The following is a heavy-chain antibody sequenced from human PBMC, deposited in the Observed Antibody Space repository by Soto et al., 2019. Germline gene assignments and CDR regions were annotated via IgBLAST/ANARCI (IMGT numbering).Heavy chain of an antibody. CDR3: TKDTTDDSLWWGSRANAFED. Sequence: EVKLVESWGRLVQPGRSLKLSCAVAGFSFDDYVMHWVRQAPGKGLEWVSGVSGDSGRITYADSVKGRFTISRDNAQNSLFLQMHSLRAAVTDFYSCTKDTTDDSLWWGSRANAFEDWGQGTLFTVSS. CDR2: VSGDSGRI. CDR1: GFSFDDYV. D-gene: IGHD3-16*02. V-gene: IGHV3-9*01. J-gene: IGHJ3*01.